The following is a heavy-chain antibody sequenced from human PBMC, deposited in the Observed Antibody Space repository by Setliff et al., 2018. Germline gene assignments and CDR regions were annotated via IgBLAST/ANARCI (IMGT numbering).Heavy chain of an antibody. CDR1: GYNFYSYG. CDR2: ISGYNGDT. V-gene: IGHV1-18*01. J-gene: IGHJ6*03. CDR3: ARKIPPQYYYMDV. Sequence: ASVKVSCKASGYNFYSYGIDWVRQAPGQGLEWMGWISGYNGDTKYAQKVQGRLTMTTDASTSTAYMELRSLRSEDTAVYYCARKIPPQYYYMDVWGKGTTVTVSS.